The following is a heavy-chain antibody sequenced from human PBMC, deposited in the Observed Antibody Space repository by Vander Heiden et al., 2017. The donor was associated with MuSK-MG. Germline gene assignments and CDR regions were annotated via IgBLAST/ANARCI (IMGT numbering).Heavy chain of an antibody. V-gene: IGHV2-26*01. Sequence: QVTSKESGPVLVKPTETLTLTCPVPWFSLSNARMGLSWIRQPPGKALEWLAHIDSNDEKSYSTSLKSRLTITKDTSKSQVVLTMTNMDPVDTATDYCARGPTVVTGDHDAFDIWGQGTMVTVSS. J-gene: IGHJ3*02. CDR1: WFSLSNARMG. D-gene: IGHD4-17*01. CDR2: IDSNDEK. CDR3: ARGPTVVTGDHDAFDI.